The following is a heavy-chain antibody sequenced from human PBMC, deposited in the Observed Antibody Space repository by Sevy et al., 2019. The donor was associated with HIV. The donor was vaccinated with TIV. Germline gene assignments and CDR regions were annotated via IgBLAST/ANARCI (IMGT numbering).Heavy chain of an antibody. CDR1: GFTFTNVW. D-gene: IGHD2-8*01. J-gene: IGHJ1*01. CDR2: IKSKTDGGTT. CDR3: TTGGCLFQH. Sequence: GSLRLSCAASGFTFTNVWMSWVRQAPGKGLEWVAHIKSKTDGGTTDYAAPVRGRLTISRDNSKNKLYLQMNSLKTEDTAVYYCTTGGCLFQHWGQGTVVTVSS. V-gene: IGHV3-15*01.